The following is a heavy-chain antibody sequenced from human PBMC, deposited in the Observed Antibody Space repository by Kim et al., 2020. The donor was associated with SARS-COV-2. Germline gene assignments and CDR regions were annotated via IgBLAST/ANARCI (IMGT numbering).Heavy chain of an antibody. Sequence: PALNSRVTISGDTCTNQFSLKLSSVTGADTAVYYCARVRQSVVPAAMHFDYWGQGTLVTVSS. D-gene: IGHD2-2*01. J-gene: IGHJ4*02. V-gene: IGHV4-30-2*05. CDR3: ARVRQSVVPAAMHFDY.